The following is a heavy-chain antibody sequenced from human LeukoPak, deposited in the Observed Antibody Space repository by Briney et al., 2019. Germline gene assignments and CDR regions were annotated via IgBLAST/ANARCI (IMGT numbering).Heavy chain of an antibody. CDR2: IYTSGST. J-gene: IGHJ5*02. CDR1: GGSISSYY. Sequence: SETLSLTCTVSGGSISSYYWSWIRQPAGKGLEWIGRIYTSGSTNYNPSLKSRVTMSVDTSKNQFSLKLSSVTAADTAVYYCARGQTAAAGTFWFDPWGQGTQVTVSS. CDR3: ARGQTAAAGTFWFDP. V-gene: IGHV4-4*07. D-gene: IGHD6-13*01.